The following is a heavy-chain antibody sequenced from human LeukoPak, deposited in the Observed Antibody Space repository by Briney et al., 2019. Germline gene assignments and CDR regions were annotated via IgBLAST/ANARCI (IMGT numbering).Heavy chain of an antibody. CDR3: ARATWIHLWGQAFDI. V-gene: IGHV3-7*01. CDR1: GFTFSSYW. CDR2: IKQDGSEK. D-gene: IGHD5-18*01. J-gene: IGHJ3*02. Sequence: GGSLRLSCAASGFTFSSYWMSWVRQAPGKGLEWVANIKQDGSEKYYVDSVKGRFTISRDNAKNSLYLQMNSLRAEDTAVYYCARATWIHLWGQAFDIWGQGTMVTVSS.